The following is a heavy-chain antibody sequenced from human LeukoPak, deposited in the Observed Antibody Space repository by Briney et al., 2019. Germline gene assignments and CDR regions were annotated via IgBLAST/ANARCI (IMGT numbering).Heavy chain of an antibody. CDR1: GFTFSSYA. J-gene: IGHJ4*02. V-gene: IGHV3-30-3*01. D-gene: IGHD2-2*01. CDR3: ARDLYCSSTGCSNGY. Sequence: GRSLRLSCAASGFTFSSYAMHWVRQAPGKGLEWVAVISYDGSNKYYADSVKGRFTISRDNAKNSLYLQMNSLRAEDTAVYYCARDLYCSSTGCSNGYWGQGTLVTVSS. CDR2: ISYDGSNK.